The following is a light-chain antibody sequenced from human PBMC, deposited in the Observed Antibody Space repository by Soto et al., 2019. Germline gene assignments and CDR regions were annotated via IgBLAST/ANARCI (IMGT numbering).Light chain of an antibody. J-gene: IGKJ1*01. CDR2: GAS. CDR1: QSVDSSH. V-gene: IGKV3-20*01. Sequence: EIVLTQSPGTLSLSPGERATLSCRASQSVDSSHLAWYQHRPGRAPRLLVYGASRRATGVPDRFSGSGSGTHFTLSIRRLESEDFAVYYCQQYETSPFTFGQGTKVDIK. CDR3: QQYETSPFT.